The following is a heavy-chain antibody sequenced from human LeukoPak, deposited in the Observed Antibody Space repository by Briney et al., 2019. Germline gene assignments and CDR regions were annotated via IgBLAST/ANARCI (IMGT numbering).Heavy chain of an antibody. CDR1: GFTFSSYA. V-gene: IGHV3-30-3*01. CDR3: AKDRYSYAFEYSDS. J-gene: IGHJ4*02. CDR2: ISYDGTNK. Sequence: GGSLRLSCAASGFTFSSYAMYWVRQAPGKGLEWVALISYDGTNKYYADSVKGRFTISRDNSNNTLYLQMNSLRVEDTAVYYCAKDRYSYAFEYSDSWGQGTLVTVSS. D-gene: IGHD5-18*01.